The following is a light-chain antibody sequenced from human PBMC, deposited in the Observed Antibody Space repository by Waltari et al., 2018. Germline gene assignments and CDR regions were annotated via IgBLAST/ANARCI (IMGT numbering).Light chain of an antibody. CDR2: NTF. J-gene: IGKJ1*01. CDR1: ENVDNK. V-gene: IGKV3-15*01. Sequence: EIVMTQSPATLSVSPGQRATLSCRASENVDNKLAWHPLKPGQAPRLLIYNTFIRATDIPARFSGSGSGTEFILTISSLQSEDLAVYSCHQYYNWPQTFGQGTKVEIK. CDR3: HQYYNWPQT.